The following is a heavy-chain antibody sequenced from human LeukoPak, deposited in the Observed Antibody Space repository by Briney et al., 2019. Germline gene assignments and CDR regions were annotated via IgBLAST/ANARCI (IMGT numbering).Heavy chain of an antibody. CDR1: GFTFSSYW. D-gene: IGHD4-17*01. CDR3: ASLLIFDYGDYVFDY. Sequence: PGGSLRLSCAASGFTFSSYWMHWVRQAPGKGLVWVSRINSDGSSTSYADSVKGRFTISRDNAKNTLYLQMNSLRAEDTAVYYCASLLIFDYGDYVFDYWGQGTLVTVSS. CDR2: INSDGSST. V-gene: IGHV3-74*01. J-gene: IGHJ4*02.